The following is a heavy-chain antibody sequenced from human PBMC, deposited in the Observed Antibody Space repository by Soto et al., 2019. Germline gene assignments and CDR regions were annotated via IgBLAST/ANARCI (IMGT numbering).Heavy chain of an antibody. CDR2: ISWNSGSI. J-gene: IGHJ6*03. Sequence: PGGSLRLSCAASGFTFDDYAMHWVRQAPGKGLEWVSGISWNSGSIGYADSVKGRFTISRDNAKNSLYLQMNSLRAEDTALYYCAKDIRALWGRYYMDVWGKGTTVTVS. D-gene: IGHD3-10*01. CDR1: GFTFDDYA. V-gene: IGHV3-9*01. CDR3: AKDIRALWGRYYMDV.